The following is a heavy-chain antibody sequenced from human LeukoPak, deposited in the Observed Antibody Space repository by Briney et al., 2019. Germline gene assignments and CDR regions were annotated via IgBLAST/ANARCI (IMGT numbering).Heavy chain of an antibody. CDR1: GVTFSSYA. V-gene: IGHV1-69*05. D-gene: IGHD6-6*01. Sequence: ASVKVSCKASGVTFSSYAISWVRQAPGQGLEWMGRIIPIFGTANYAQKFQGRVTITTDESTSTAYMELSSLRSEDTAVYYCATTSIAAPDSPPFDYWGQGTLVTVSS. CDR2: IIPIFGTA. J-gene: IGHJ4*02. CDR3: ATTSIAAPDSPPFDY.